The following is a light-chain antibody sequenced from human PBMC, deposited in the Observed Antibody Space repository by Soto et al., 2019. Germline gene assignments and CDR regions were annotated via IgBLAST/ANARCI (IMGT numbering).Light chain of an antibody. Sequence: ETVLTQSPGTLSLSPGERVTLSCRASQSVSSSYLAWYQQKLGQAPRLLIYDTSSRATGIPDRFSGSGSGSDFTLTISGLQSEDFAVYYCQQGHNWPLTFGQGTRLEI. CDR2: DTS. J-gene: IGKJ2*01. CDR3: QQGHNWPLT. CDR1: QSVSSSY. V-gene: IGKV3D-20*02.